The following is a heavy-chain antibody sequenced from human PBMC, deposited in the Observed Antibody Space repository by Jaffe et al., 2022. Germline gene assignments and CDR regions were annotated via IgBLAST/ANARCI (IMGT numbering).Heavy chain of an antibody. Sequence: QVQLVESGGGVVQPGGSLRLSCAASGFTFSSYGMHWVRQAPGKGLEWVAFIRYDGSNKYYADSVKGRFTISRDNSKNTLYLQMNSLRAEDTAVYYCAKDLSSQLLPDYFDYWGQGTLVTVSS. CDR2: IRYDGSNK. D-gene: IGHD1-26*01. CDR3: AKDLSSQLLPDYFDY. J-gene: IGHJ4*02. V-gene: IGHV3-30*02. CDR1: GFTFSSYG.